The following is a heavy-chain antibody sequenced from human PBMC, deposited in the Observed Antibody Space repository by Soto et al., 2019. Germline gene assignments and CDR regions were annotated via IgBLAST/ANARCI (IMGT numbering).Heavy chain of an antibody. CDR1: GFTFTRYS. CDR2: ISSTTNYI. V-gene: IGHV3-21*06. CDR3: ARESEDLTSNFDY. Sequence: VGSLRLSGAASGFTFTRYSMNWVGQAPGKGLEWVSSISSTTNYIYYGDSMKGRFTISRDNAKNSLYLEMNSLRAEDTAVYYCARESEDLTSNFDYWGQGTLVTVSS. J-gene: IGHJ4*02.